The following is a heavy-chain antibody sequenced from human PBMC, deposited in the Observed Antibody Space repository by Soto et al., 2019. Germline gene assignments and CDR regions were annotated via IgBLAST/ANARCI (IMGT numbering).Heavy chain of an antibody. J-gene: IGHJ6*03. V-gene: IGHV6-1*01. Sequence: QSQTLSLTCAISGDSVSSNSAAWNWIRQSPSRGLEWLGRTYYRSKWYNDYAVSVKSRITINPDTSKNQFSLQLNSVTPEDTAVYYCARDDCSGGSCYYYYYYYMDVWGKGTTVTVSS. CDR1: GDSVSSNSAA. CDR2: TYYRSKWYN. D-gene: IGHD2-15*01. CDR3: ARDDCSGGSCYYYYYYYMDV.